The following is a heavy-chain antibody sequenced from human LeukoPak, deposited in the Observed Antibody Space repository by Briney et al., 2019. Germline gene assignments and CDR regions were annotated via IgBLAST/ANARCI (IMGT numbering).Heavy chain of an antibody. CDR1: GGSFSGYY. V-gene: IGHV4-34*01. CDR3: ARGRAYYYDSSGYCFDY. J-gene: IGHJ4*02. CDR2: INHSGST. Sequence: PSETLSLTCAVYGGSFSGYYWSWIRQPPGKGLEWIGEINHSGSTNYNPSFKSRVTISVDTSKNQFSLKLSSVTAADTAVYYCARGRAYYYDSSGYCFDYWGQGTLVTVSS. D-gene: IGHD3-22*01.